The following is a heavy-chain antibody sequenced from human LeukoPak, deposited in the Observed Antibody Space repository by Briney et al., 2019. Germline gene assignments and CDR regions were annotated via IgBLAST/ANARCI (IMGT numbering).Heavy chain of an antibody. J-gene: IGHJ4*02. D-gene: IGHD3-22*01. CDR2: INWNGGSR. CDR1: GFNFDDYV. V-gene: IGHV3-20*04. CDR3: ARSRHSFDSTGFPHY. Sequence: PGGSLRLSCAASGFNFDDYVMSWVRQAPGKGLEWVSDINWNGGSRGYADSVKGRFAISRDNAKNSLYLQMNSLRAEDTALYYCARSRHSFDSTGFPHYWGQGTRVTVSS.